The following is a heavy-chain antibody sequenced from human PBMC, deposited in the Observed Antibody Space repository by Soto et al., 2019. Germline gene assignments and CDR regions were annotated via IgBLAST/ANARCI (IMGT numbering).Heavy chain of an antibody. CDR3: ARDRVDTAMDIRYYFDY. Sequence: SETLSLTCTVSGGSISSYYWSWIRQPPGKGLEWIGYIYYSGSTNYNPSLKSRVTISVDTSKNQFSLKLSSVTAADTAVYYCARDRVDTAMDIRYYFDYWGQGTLVTVSS. CDR2: IYYSGST. J-gene: IGHJ4*02. D-gene: IGHD5-18*01. CDR1: GGSISSYY. V-gene: IGHV4-59*01.